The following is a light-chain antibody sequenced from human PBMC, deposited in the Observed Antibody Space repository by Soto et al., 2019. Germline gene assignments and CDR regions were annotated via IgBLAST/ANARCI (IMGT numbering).Light chain of an antibody. CDR3: QQYYSYPRT. V-gene: IGKV1-8*01. CDR2: AAS. J-gene: IGKJ1*01. Sequence: AIRMTQSPSSFSASTGDRVTITCRASQGISSYLAWYQQKPGKAPKLLIYAASTLQSGVQSRFSGSGSWTDFTLTISCLQYEDFATYYCQQYYSYPRTFGQGTKVEIK. CDR1: QGISSY.